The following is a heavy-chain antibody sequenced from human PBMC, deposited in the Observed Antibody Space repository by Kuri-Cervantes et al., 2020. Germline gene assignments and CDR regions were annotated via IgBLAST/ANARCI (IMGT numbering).Heavy chain of an antibody. Sequence: ASVKVSCKASGYTFTSYDINWVRQATGQGLEWMGWVNPNSGNTGYAQKLQGRVTMTTDTSTSTAYMELRSLRSDDTAVYYCARDDYRVGTDAFDIWGQGTMVTVSS. D-gene: IGHD4-11*01. V-gene: IGHV1-8*02. CDR1: GYTFTSYD. CDR3: ARDDYRVGTDAFDI. CDR2: VNPNSGNT. J-gene: IGHJ3*02.